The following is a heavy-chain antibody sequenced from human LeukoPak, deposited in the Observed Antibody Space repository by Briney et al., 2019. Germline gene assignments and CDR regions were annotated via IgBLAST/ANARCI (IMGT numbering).Heavy chain of an antibody. Sequence: ASVKVSCKVSGYTLTELSMHWVRQAPGKGLEWMGGFDPEDGETIYAQKFQGRVTMTEDTSTDTAYMELSSLRSEDTAVYYCASRNPVVVPAAHDKGMDVWGQGTTVTVSS. D-gene: IGHD2-2*01. V-gene: IGHV1-24*01. CDR1: GYTLTELS. CDR2: FDPEDGET. J-gene: IGHJ6*02. CDR3: ASRNPVVVPAAHDKGMDV.